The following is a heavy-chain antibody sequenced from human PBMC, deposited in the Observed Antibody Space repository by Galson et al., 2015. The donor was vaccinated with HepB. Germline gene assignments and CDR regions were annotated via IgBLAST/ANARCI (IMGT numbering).Heavy chain of an antibody. CDR3: AREGVVAAPYGMDV. CDR1: GGSISSYY. V-gene: IGHV4-59*01. CDR2: IYYSGST. Sequence: SETLSLTCTVSGGSISSYYWSWIRQPPGKGLEWIGYIYYSGSTNYNPSLKSRVTISVDTSKNQFSLKLSSVTAADTAVYYCAREGVVAAPYGMDVWGQGTTVTVSS. J-gene: IGHJ6*02. D-gene: IGHD2-15*01.